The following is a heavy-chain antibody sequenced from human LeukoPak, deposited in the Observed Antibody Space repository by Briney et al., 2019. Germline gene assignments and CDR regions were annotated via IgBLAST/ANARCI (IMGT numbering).Heavy chain of an antibody. CDR1: GGSISSGGYS. D-gene: IGHD2-2*01. CDR2: IYHSGST. CDR3: ARQVSPDCSSTSCSWFDP. V-gene: IGHV4-30-2*01. Sequence: PSQTLSLTCAVSGGSISSGGYSWSWIRRPPGKGLEWIGYIYHSGSTYYNPSLKSRVTISVDRSKNQFSLKLSSVTAADTAVYYCARQVSPDCSSTSCSWFDPWGQGTLVTVSS. J-gene: IGHJ5*02.